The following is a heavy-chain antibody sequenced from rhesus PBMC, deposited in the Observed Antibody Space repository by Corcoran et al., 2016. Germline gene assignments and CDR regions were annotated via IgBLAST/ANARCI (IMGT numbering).Heavy chain of an antibody. CDR3: AGRHRSTQTFEY. V-gene: IGHV4-173*01. CDR1: VGSIRSNW. Sequence: QLQLQESGPGLVKPSETLSLSCAVSVGSIRSNWCSWIRQPPGKGLEWNGRISSSGGTTNYNPSFKGRVTISTDTAKNQFSLKLTSVASADTAVYYCAGRHRSTQTFEYWGQGVLVTVSS. D-gene: IGHD1-44*02. CDR2: ISSSGGTT. J-gene: IGHJ4*01.